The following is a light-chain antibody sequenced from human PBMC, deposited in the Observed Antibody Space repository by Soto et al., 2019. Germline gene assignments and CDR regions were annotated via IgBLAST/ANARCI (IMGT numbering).Light chain of an antibody. CDR1: QNIRGNE. Sequence: EVVLTQSPGTLSLSPGERATLSCRASQNIRGNELAWYQQKPGQAPRLLIYRGSSRAAGIPDRFSGRGSGTDFTLTISRLVPEDFAVYYCQDYGTSAPWTFGQGTKVEIK. CDR2: RGS. CDR3: QDYGTSAPWT. V-gene: IGKV3-20*01. J-gene: IGKJ1*01.